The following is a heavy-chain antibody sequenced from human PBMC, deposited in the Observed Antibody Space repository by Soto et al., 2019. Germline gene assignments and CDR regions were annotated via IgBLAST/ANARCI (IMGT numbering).Heavy chain of an antibody. Sequence: SETLSLTCTVSRGSISSGTNYWAWIRQPAGKGLEWIANIYSSGSTFYNPSLNSRATISLDTSKNQFSLKLRSVTAADTAVYYCARDIGSFAYGEGYWGQGIQVTVSS. V-gene: IGHV4-39*02. CDR2: IYSSGST. CDR1: RGSISSGTNY. D-gene: IGHD3-10*01. CDR3: ARDIGSFAYGEGY. J-gene: IGHJ4*02.